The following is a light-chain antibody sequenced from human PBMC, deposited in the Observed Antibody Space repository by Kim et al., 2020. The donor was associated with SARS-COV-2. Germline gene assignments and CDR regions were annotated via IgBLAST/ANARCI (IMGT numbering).Light chain of an antibody. Sequence: YELTKPPSVSVAPGKTATITCGGNNIGSKTVHWYQQKPGQAPLLVIYYNGDRPSGIPERFSGSNSGNTATLSISRVEAGDEADYYCQVWDSRSDHFVFGIGTKVTV. CDR2: YNG. V-gene: IGLV3-21*04. J-gene: IGLJ1*01. CDR3: QVWDSRSDHFV. CDR1: NIGSKT.